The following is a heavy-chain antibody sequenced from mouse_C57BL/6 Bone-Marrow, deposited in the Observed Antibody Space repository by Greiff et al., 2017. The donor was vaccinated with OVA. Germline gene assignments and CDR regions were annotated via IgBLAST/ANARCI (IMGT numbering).Heavy chain of an antibody. D-gene: IGHD1-1*01. J-gene: IGHJ4*01. CDR1: GYTFTNYW. CDR3: ARSAYYYGSSSYAMDY. CDR2: IYPGGGYT. Sequence: VKLQESGAELVRPGTSVKMSCKASGYTFTNYWIGWAKQRPGHGLEWIGDIYPGGGYTNYNEKFKGKATLTADKSSSTAYMQFSSLTSEDSAIYYCARSAYYYGSSSYAMDYWGQGTSVTVSS. V-gene: IGHV1-63*01.